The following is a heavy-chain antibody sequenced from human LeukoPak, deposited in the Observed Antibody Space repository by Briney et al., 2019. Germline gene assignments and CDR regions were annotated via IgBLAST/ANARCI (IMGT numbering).Heavy chain of an antibody. J-gene: IGHJ3*02. V-gene: IGHV3-20*04. D-gene: IGHD4-11*01. Sequence: GGSLRLSCAVSGFIFDHFAMSWVRQAPGKGLEWVSLINGSGDATKHADSVMGRFTISRDNAKNSLYLQMNSLRAEDMALYYCAKGTSAVTTRGAFDIWGQGTMVTVSS. CDR3: AKGTSAVTTRGAFDI. CDR1: GFIFDHFA. CDR2: INGSGDAT.